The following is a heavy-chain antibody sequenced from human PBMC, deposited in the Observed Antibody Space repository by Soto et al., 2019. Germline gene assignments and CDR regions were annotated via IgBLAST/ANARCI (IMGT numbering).Heavy chain of an antibody. CDR2: ISYDGSNK. Sequence: GGSLRLSCAASGFTFSSYGMHWVRQAPGKGLEWVAVISYDGSNKYYADSVKGRFTISRDNSKNTLYLQMNSLRAEDTAVYYCANDIHYGSGSYGYWGQGTLVTVSS. D-gene: IGHD3-10*01. CDR1: GFTFSSYG. J-gene: IGHJ4*02. CDR3: ANDIHYGSGSYGY. V-gene: IGHV3-30*18.